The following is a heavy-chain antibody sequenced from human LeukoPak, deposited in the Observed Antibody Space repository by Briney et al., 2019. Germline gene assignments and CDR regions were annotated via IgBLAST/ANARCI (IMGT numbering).Heavy chain of an antibody. CDR1: GFTFSSYE. CDR2: ISSSGSTI. CDR3: ARDALGGSPYYFDY. Sequence: GGSLRLSCAASGFTFSSYEMNWVRQAPGKGLEWVSYISSSGSTIYYADSVKGRFTISRDNAKNSLYLQMNSLRAEDTAVYYCARDALGGSPYYFDYWGQGTLVTVSS. D-gene: IGHD3-16*01. J-gene: IGHJ4*02. V-gene: IGHV3-48*03.